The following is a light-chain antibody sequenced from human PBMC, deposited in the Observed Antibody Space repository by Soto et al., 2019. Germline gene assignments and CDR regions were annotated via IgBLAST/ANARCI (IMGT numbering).Light chain of an antibody. Sequence: EIVLTQSPATLSLSPGEIATLSCRASESVSRYLAWYQQKPGQAPRLLIYDASNRATGIPTRFSGSGSGTDFTLPISSLEPADFAVYYCQQRSRTFGGGTKVEI. CDR1: ESVSRY. CDR3: QQRSRT. CDR2: DAS. V-gene: IGKV3-11*01. J-gene: IGKJ4*01.